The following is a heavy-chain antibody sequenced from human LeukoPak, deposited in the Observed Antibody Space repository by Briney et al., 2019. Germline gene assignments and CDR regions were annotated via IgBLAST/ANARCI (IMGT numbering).Heavy chain of an antibody. J-gene: IGHJ3*02. CDR1: GFTFSSYG. D-gene: IGHD2-15*01. V-gene: IGHV3-30*02. CDR3: ARTVVAANYDAFDI. Sequence: GGSLRLSCAASGFTFSSYGMHWVRQAPGKGLEWVAFIRYDGSNKYYADSVKGRFTISRDSSKNTLYLQVNSLRAEDTAVYYCARTVVAANYDAFDIWGPGTMVTVSS. CDR2: IRYDGSNK.